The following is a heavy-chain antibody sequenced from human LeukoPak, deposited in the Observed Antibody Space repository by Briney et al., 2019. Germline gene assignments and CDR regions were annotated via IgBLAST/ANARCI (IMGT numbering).Heavy chain of an antibody. CDR3: AREARYSGYGSGYYFDY. J-gene: IGHJ4*02. CDR1: GGTFSSYA. CDR2: IIPIFGTA. Sequence: SVKVSCKASGGTFSSYAISWVRQAPGQGLERMGGIIPIFGTANYAQKFQGRVTITTDESTSTAYMELSSLRSEDTAVYYCAREARYSGYGSGYYFDYWGQGTLVTVSS. V-gene: IGHV1-69*05. D-gene: IGHD5-12*01.